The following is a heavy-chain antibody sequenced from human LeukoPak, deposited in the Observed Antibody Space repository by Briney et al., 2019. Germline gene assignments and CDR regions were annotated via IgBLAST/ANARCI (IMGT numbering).Heavy chain of an antibody. V-gene: IGHV3-20*04. Sequence: GGSLRLSCAASGFTFDDYGMSWVRHAPGKGLEWVSGINWNGGSTVYADSVKGRFTISRDNAKNSLYLQMNSLRAEDTALYYCAREKLLSVECYFDYWGQGTLVTVSS. CDR1: GFTFDDYG. CDR3: AREKLLSVECYFDY. D-gene: IGHD1-26*01. J-gene: IGHJ4*02. CDR2: INWNGGST.